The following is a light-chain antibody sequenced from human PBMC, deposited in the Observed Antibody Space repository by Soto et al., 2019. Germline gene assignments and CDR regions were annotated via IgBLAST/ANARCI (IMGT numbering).Light chain of an antibody. Sequence: QSALTQPASVSDSPGQSITISCTGTSSDVGGSNFVSWYQQHPGKPPKLIIYDVANRPSGVSNRFSGSKSGSTASLLISRLQTEDEADYYCVSYTSSTTDVFGTGTKVTVL. J-gene: IGLJ1*01. CDR1: SSDVGGSNF. CDR2: DVA. CDR3: VSYTSSTTDV. V-gene: IGLV2-14*03.